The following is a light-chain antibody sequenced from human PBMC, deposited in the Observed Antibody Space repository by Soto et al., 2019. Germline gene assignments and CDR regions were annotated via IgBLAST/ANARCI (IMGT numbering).Light chain of an antibody. CDR3: QSYDSSFWV. J-gene: IGLJ3*02. CDR1: SSNIGAGYD. V-gene: IGLV1-40*01. Sequence: QSVLTQPPSVSGAPGQRVTISCTGSSSNIGAGYDVHWYQQLPGTAPKLLIYGNSNRPSGVPDRFSGSKSGTSASLAITGLQAEEEADYYCQSYDSSFWVFGGGTKVTVL. CDR2: GNS.